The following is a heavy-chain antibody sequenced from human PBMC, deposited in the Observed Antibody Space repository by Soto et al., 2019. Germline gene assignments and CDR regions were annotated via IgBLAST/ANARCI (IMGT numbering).Heavy chain of an antibody. V-gene: IGHV4-34*01. CDR2: INHSGST. J-gene: IGHJ6*03. CDR3: AREAGDYYYYYMDV. CDR1: GGSFSGYY. Sequence: SETLSLTCAVYGGSFSGYYWSWIRQPPGKGMEWIGEINHSGSTNYNPSLKSRVTISVDTSKNQFSLKLSSVTAADTVVYYCAREAGDYYYYYMDVWGKGTTVTVSS. D-gene: IGHD4-17*01.